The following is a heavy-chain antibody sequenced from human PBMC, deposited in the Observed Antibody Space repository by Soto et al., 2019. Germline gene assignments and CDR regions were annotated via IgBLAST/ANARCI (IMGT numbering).Heavy chain of an antibody. D-gene: IGHD6-19*01. CDR2: ISYDGSNI. CDR1: GFTFSSYG. V-gene: IGHV3-30*18. Sequence: QVQLVESGGGVVQPGRSLRLSCAASGFTFSSYGMYWVREAPGQGLEWVAVISYDGSNIYYADTVKGRFTISRDNSKNTLYLQMNSLRAEDTAVYYCAKDIFFWGSGWDLNGMDVWGQGTTVTVSS. CDR3: AKDIFFWGSGWDLNGMDV. J-gene: IGHJ6*02.